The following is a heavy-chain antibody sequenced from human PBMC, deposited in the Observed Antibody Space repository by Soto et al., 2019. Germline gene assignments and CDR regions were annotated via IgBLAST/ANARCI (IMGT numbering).Heavy chain of an antibody. Sequence: QVQLVQSGAEVKKPGSSVTVSCTASGDTFNFYTISWVRQVPGQGPEWMGRIIPMLGMSNYAQKFQGRVTIMADKSTSTVYMNLGGLTSEDTAVYYCATNYGSGSTHFDYWGQGTLVTVSS. D-gene: IGHD3-10*01. CDR2: IIPMLGMS. V-gene: IGHV1-69*02. CDR3: ATNYGSGSTHFDY. CDR1: GDTFNFYT. J-gene: IGHJ4*02.